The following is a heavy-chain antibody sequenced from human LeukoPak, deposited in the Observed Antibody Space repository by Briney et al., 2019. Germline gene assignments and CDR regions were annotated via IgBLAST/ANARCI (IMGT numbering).Heavy chain of an antibody. Sequence: ASVKVSCKTSGYTFTGYYMHWVRQAPGQGLEWMGWINPNSGGTNYAQKFQGRVTMTRDTSISTAYMELSRLRSDDTAVYYCAREAPSGITGALSSDYWGQGTLVTVSS. V-gene: IGHV1-2*02. CDR2: INPNSGGT. CDR1: GYTFTGYY. CDR3: AREAPSGITGALSSDY. D-gene: IGHD1-20*01. J-gene: IGHJ4*02.